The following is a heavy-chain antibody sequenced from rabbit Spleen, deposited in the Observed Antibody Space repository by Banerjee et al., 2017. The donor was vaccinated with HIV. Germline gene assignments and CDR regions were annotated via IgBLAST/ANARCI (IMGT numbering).Heavy chain of an antibody. CDR3: ARAIVPWLGLTRLDL. Sequence: QSLEESGGGLVKPGASLTLTCKASGLDFSSGYWICWVRQAPGKGLELIASIYTASSGNTVYASWAKGRFTISKTSSTTVTLQMTSLTAADTATYFCARAIVPWLGLTRLDLWGPGTLVTVS. J-gene: IGHJ6*01. CDR2: IYTASSGNT. D-gene: IGHD4-1*01. V-gene: IGHV1S40*01. CDR1: GLDFSSGYW.